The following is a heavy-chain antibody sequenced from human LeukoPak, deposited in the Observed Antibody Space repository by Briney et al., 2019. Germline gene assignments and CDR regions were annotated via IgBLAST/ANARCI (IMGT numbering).Heavy chain of an antibody. CDR1: GYTFTDYW. CDR2: FYPGDSDT. D-gene: IGHD3-22*01. V-gene: IGHV5-51*01. Sequence: HGESLKISCKASGYTFTDYWIGWVRQMPGKGLEWMGFFYPGDSDTRYRPSFQGQVTISADKSISTAYLHWSSLKASDTAIYYCARVVRDYYDRRGYSHDAVDIWGQGTMVIVSS. CDR3: ARVVRDYYDRRGYSHDAVDI. J-gene: IGHJ3*02.